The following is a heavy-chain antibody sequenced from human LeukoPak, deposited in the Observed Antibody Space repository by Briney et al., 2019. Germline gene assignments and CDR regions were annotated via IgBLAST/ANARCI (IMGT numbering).Heavy chain of an antibody. V-gene: IGHV3-23*01. D-gene: IGHD6-13*01. CDR3: ANLYSSSWYQLGSFDY. CDR1: GFGFNCYA. CDR2: SVGSGGST. J-gene: IGHJ4*02. Sequence: GGTLRLSCGASGFGFNCYAMSEVLPVPAKQLLGVFASVGSGGSTYYAASVKGRFTISRDNSKNTLYLQMNSLRAEDTAVYYCANLYSSSWYQLGSFDYWGQGTLVTVSS.